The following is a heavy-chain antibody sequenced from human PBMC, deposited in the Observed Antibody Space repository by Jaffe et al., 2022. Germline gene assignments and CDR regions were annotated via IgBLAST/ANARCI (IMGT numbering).Heavy chain of an antibody. CDR3: AREDEVWSRPHLFDS. CDR1: GFIFSSHE. J-gene: IGHJ4*02. D-gene: IGHD2-8*02. V-gene: IGHV3-48*03. CDR2: ISTSGSII. Sequence: EVQLVESGGGLVQSGGSLRLSCAASGFIFSSHEMNWVRQAPGKGLEWISYISTSGSIIYYADSVKGRFTVSRDNARNSLYLQMSSLRAEDTAVYFCAREDEVWSRPHLFDSWGQGTLVTVSS.